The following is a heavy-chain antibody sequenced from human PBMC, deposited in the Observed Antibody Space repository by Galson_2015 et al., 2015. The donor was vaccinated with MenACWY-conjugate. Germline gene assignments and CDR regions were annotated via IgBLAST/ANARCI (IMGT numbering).Heavy chain of an antibody. Sequence: SLRLSCAASGFNFNIYWLHWVRQPPGKGLMWVSHINSDVVSTSYADSVKGRFSISRDNAKSTLYLQMNNLRAEDTAVYYCVALSGSSLGDYWGQGTLVTVSS. J-gene: IGHJ4*02. V-gene: IGHV3-74*01. CDR1: GFNFNIYW. CDR3: VALSGSSLGDY. CDR2: INSDVVST. D-gene: IGHD1-26*01.